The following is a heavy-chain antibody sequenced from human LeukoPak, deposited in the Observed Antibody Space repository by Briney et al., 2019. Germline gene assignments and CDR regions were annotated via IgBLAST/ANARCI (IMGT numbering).Heavy chain of an antibody. CDR3: AKGRTNDY. Sequence: GGSLRLFCAASGFTFSTYAMSWVRQTPERGLEWVSAISDTGGNTFYADSVKGRFTISRDNSKNTLYLQMNSLRAEDTAIYYCAKGRTNDYWGQGTLVTVSS. V-gene: IGHV3-23*01. J-gene: IGHJ4*02. CDR1: GFTFSTYA. CDR2: ISDTGGNT. D-gene: IGHD1/OR15-1a*01.